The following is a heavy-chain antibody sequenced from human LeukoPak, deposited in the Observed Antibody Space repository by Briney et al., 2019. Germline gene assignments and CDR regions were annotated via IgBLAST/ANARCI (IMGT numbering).Heavy chain of an antibody. Sequence: SETLSLTCAVYGGSFSGYYWSWIRQPPGKGLEWIGEINHSGSTNHNPSLKSRVTISVDTSKNQFSLKLSSVTAADTAMYYCAKSNGYGLIDYWGQGTLVTVSS. D-gene: IGHD5-12*01. CDR1: GGSFSGYY. CDR3: AKSNGYGLIDY. CDR2: INHSGST. J-gene: IGHJ4*02. V-gene: IGHV4-34*01.